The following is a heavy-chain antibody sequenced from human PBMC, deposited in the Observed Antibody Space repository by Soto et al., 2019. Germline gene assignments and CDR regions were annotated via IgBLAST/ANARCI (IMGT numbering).Heavy chain of an antibody. D-gene: IGHD3-16*01. CDR3: ASGGNWFDP. V-gene: IGHV4-59*01. J-gene: IGHJ5*02. Sequence: SETLSLTRNVSGGSISNYYWTWVRQSPEKGLEWIGYMYYNGNINYNPSLKSRVTISIDTSKNQFSLTLKSVTAADTAVYYCASGGNWFDPGGQGVLVTVSS. CDR2: MYYNGNI. CDR1: GGSISNYY.